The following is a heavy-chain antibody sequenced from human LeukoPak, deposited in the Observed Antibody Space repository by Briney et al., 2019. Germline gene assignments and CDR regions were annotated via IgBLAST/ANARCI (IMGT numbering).Heavy chain of an antibody. V-gene: IGHV4-31*03. CDR2: ILYTGST. CDR1: GGSIRSGTNY. Sequence: SETLSLSCTVSGGSIRSGTNYWNWIRPHPGNGLEWSGNILYTGSTYDNTSLNSRVTISVDTSQHQFSLKLSSVTAADAAVYYCARLYSYGPGNGLDWFDPWGQGTLVTVSS. D-gene: IGHD1-1*01. J-gene: IGHJ5*02. CDR3: ARLYSYGPGNGLDWFDP.